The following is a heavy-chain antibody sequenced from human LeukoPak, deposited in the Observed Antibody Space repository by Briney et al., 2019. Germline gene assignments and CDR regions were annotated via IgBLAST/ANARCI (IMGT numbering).Heavy chain of an antibody. V-gene: IGHV4-34*01. D-gene: IGHD2-15*01. Sequence: PAETLSLTCAVYGGSFSGYYWSWIRQPPGKGLEWIGEFNHSGSTNYNASLKSRVTISVDTSKNQFSLKLSSVTAADTAVYYCAREEDCSGGICYLGNAFDIWGQGTMVTVS. J-gene: IGHJ3*02. CDR1: GGSFSGYY. CDR3: AREEDCSGGICYLGNAFDI. CDR2: FNHSGST.